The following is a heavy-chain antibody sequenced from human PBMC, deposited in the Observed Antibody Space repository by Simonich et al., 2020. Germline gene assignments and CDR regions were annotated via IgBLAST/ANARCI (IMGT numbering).Heavy chain of an antibody. CDR3: ARVRFEAFDI. CDR2: INPNSGGT. V-gene: IGHV1-2*02. CDR1: GYTFTGYY. Sequence: QVQLVQSGAEVKKPGASVKVSCKASGYTFTGYYMHWVRQAPGQGLEWMGWINPNSGGTNYAKKFQGRVTMTRDTSISTAYMELSRLRSDDTAVYYCARVRFEAFDIWGQGTMVTVSS. J-gene: IGHJ3*02.